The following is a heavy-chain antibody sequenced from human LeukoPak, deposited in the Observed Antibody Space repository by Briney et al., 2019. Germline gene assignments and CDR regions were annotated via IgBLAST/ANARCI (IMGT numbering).Heavy chain of an antibody. CDR3: ARGPGNILTGYYSHDY. D-gene: IGHD3-9*01. CDR2: INAGNGNT. J-gene: IGHJ4*02. CDR1: GYTFTSYA. Sequence: ASVEVSCKASGYTFTSYAMHWVRQAPGQRLEWMGWINAGNGNTKYSQKFQGRVTITRDTSASTAYMELSSLRSEDTAVYYCARGPGNILTGYYSHDYWGQGTLVTVSS. V-gene: IGHV1-3*01.